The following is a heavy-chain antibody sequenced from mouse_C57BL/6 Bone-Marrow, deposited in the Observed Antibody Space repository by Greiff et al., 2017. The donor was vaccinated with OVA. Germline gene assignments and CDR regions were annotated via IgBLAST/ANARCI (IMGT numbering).Heavy chain of an antibody. CDR3: TRDTLWSAWFAY. CDR1: GFTFSSYA. D-gene: IGHD1-1*02. Sequence: EVQVVESGEGLVKPGGSLKLSCAASGFTFSSYAMSWVRQTPEKRLEWVAYISSGGDYIYYADTVKGRFTISRDNARNTLYLQMSSLKSEDTAMYYCTRDTLWSAWFAYWGQGTLVTVSA. CDR2: ISSGGDYI. J-gene: IGHJ3*01. V-gene: IGHV5-9-1*02.